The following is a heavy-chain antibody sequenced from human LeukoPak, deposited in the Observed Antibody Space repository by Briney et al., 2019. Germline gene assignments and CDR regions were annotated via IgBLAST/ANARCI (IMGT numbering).Heavy chain of an antibody. Sequence: PSETLSLTCTVSGGSISSYYWSWIRQPPGKGLEWIGYIYYSGSTNYNPSLKSRVTISVDTSKNQFSLKLSSVTAANTAVYYCASGRPYYYDSSGYYPPLDYWGQGTLVTVSS. CDR1: GGSISSYY. V-gene: IGHV4-59*01. D-gene: IGHD3-22*01. J-gene: IGHJ4*02. CDR2: IYYSGST. CDR3: ASGRPYYYDSSGYYPPLDY.